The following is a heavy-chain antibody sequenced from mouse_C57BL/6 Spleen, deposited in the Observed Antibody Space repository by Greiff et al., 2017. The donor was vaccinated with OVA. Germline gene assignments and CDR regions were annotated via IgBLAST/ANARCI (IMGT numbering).Heavy chain of an antibody. J-gene: IGHJ4*01. CDR2: IYPGDGDT. CDR1: GYAFSSYW. CDR3: ARGPYDDYAMDY. V-gene: IGHV1-80*01. Sequence: QVQLQQSGAELVKPGASVKISCKASGYAFSSYWMNWVKQRLGKGLEWIGQIYPGDGDTNYNGKFKGKATLTADKSSSTAYMQLSSLTSEDSAVYFCARGPYDDYAMDYWGQGTSVTVSS. D-gene: IGHD2-3*01.